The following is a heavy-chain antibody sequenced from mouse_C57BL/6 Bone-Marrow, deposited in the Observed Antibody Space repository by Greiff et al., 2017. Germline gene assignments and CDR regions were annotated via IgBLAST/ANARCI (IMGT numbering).Heavy chain of an antibody. D-gene: IGHD1-1*01. V-gene: IGHV1-26*01. Sequence: VQLQQSGPELVKPGASVKISCKASGYTFTDSYMNWVKQSHGKSLEWIGDINPNNGGTSYNQKFKGKATLTVDKSSSTAYMELRSLTSEDSAVYYCASYGSSYEAMDYWGQGTSVTVSS. CDR1: GYTFTDSY. CDR3: ASYGSSYEAMDY. J-gene: IGHJ4*01. CDR2: INPNNGGT.